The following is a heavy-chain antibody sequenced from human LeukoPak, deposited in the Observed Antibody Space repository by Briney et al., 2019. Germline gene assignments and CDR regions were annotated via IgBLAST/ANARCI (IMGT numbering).Heavy chain of an antibody. V-gene: IGHV4-59*01. D-gene: IGHD5-18*01. CDR3: ARVEKIQLWLQADY. Sequence: SETLSLTCTVSGGSISSYYWSWIRQPPGKGLEWIGYIYYSGSTNYTPSLKSQVTISGDTCKNQLSLKLSSVTAADTAVYYCARVEKIQLWLQADYWGQGTLVTVSS. CDR1: GGSISSYY. J-gene: IGHJ4*02. CDR2: IYYSGST.